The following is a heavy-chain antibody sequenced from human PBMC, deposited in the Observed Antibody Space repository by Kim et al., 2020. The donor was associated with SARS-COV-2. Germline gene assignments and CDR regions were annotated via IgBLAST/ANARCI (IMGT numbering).Heavy chain of an antibody. CDR2: IYYSGST. V-gene: IGHV4-31*03. D-gene: IGHD3-10*01. Sequence: SETLSLTCTVSGGSISSGGYYWSWIRQHPGKGLEWIGYIYYSGSTYYNPSLKSRVTISVDTSKNQFSLKLSSVTAADTAVYYCARDLDGSGDWFDPWGQGTLVTVSS. CDR3: ARDLDGSGDWFDP. CDR1: GGSISSGGYY. J-gene: IGHJ5*02.